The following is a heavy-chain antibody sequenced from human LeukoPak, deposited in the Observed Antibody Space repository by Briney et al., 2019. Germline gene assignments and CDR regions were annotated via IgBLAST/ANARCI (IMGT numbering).Heavy chain of an antibody. J-gene: IGHJ3*02. V-gene: IGHV7-4-1*02. Sequence: ASVKVSCKASGYTFTTYSLNWVRQAPGQGLEWIGWINTNTGNPTYAQGFTGRFVFSLDTSVSTAYLQISSLKAEDTAVYYCARDIPLAFDIWGQGTMVTVSS. CDR3: ARDIPLAFDI. CDR1: GYTFTTYS. CDR2: INTNTGNP. D-gene: IGHD3-16*02.